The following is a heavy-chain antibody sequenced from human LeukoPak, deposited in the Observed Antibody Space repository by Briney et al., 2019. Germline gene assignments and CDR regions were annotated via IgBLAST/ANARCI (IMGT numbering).Heavy chain of an antibody. D-gene: IGHD3-9*01. CDR1: GYSISSGYY. V-gene: IGHV4-38-2*02. Sequence: SETLSLTCTVSGYSISSGYYWGWIRQPPGKGLEWIGSIYHSGSTYYNPSLKSRVTISVDTSKNQFSLKLSSVTAADTAVYYCARGQAPITIFARLFDYWGQGTLVTVSS. CDR3: ARGQAPITIFARLFDY. J-gene: IGHJ4*02. CDR2: IYHSGST.